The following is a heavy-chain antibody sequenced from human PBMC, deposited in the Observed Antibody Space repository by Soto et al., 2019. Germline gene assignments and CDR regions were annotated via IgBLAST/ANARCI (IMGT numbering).Heavy chain of an antibody. Sequence: EVQLVESGGGLVKPGGSLRLSCAFTFSTYSLNWFRQAPWTGLEWVSSISSSSSYIKYADSVKGRFSISRDNAKNSLYLQMNSLRAVDTAVYYCARAQGGSDDTWFPPWGQGTLVTVSS. D-gene: IGHD2-15*01. CDR2: ISSSSSYI. CDR1: TFSTYS. CDR3: ARAQGGSDDTWFPP. V-gene: IGHV3-21*01. J-gene: IGHJ5*02.